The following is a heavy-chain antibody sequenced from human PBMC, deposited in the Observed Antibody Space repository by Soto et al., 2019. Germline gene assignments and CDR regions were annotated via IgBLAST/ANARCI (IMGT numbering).Heavy chain of an antibody. Sequence: GGSLRLSCAASGFTFSSYAMSWVRQAPGKGLEWVSAISGSGGSTYYADPVKGRFTISRDNSKNTLYLQMNSLRAEDTAVYYCAKGHCSGGSCLGMDVWGQGTTVTVSS. D-gene: IGHD2-15*01. V-gene: IGHV3-23*01. J-gene: IGHJ6*02. CDR2: ISGSGGST. CDR1: GFTFSSYA. CDR3: AKGHCSGGSCLGMDV.